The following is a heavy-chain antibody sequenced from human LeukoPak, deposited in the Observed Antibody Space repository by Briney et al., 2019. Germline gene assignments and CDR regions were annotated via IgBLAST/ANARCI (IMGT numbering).Heavy chain of an antibody. D-gene: IGHD2-2*01. CDR1: GYTFTSYG. J-gene: IGHJ5*02. V-gene: IGHV1-18*01. CDR2: ISAYNGNT. Sequence: ASVKVSCKASGYTFTSYGITWVRQAPGQGLEWMGWISAYNGNTNYAQKLQGRVTMTTDTSTSTAYMELRSLRFDDTAVYYCARGGPYCSSTSCNSVYKRFDPWGQGTLVTVSS. CDR3: ARGGPYCSSTSCNSVYKRFDP.